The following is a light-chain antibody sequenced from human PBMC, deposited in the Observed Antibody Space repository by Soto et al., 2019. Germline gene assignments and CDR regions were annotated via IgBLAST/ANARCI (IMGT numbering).Light chain of an antibody. CDR2: DVS. Sequence: QSALTQPASVSGSPGQSITISCTGTSSNVGAYDFVSWYQQLPGKAPKLMIYDVSYRPSGVSNRFSGSKFGNTASLTISGRQAEDEADYYCSSYTTSTTLVVFGGGTKLTVL. J-gene: IGLJ2*01. CDR1: SSNVGAYDF. CDR3: SSYTTSTTLVV. V-gene: IGLV2-14*03.